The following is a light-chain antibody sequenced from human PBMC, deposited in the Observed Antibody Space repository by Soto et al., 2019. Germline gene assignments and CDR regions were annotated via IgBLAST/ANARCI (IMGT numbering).Light chain of an antibody. Sequence: DIQMTQSPSTLSASVGDRLTITCRASQSISSWLAWYQQKPGKAPKLLIYAASSLQTGVPSRFSGSRSGTDFALTISSLQRDDFATYYCQQTDSFPRTFGQGTKVDI. V-gene: IGKV1-5*01. J-gene: IGKJ1*01. CDR3: QQTDSFPRT. CDR2: AAS. CDR1: QSISSW.